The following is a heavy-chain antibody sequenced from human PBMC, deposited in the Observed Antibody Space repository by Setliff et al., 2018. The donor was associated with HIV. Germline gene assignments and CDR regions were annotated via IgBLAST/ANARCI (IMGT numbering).Heavy chain of an antibody. V-gene: IGHV3-33*06. CDR2: IWYDASKK. CDR1: GFTFNSYG. D-gene: IGHD3-3*01. Sequence: QPGGSLRLSCAASGFTFNSYGMHWVRQAPGKGLEWVARIWYDASKKEYAESVKGRFNILRDDSKKTVDLQMNSLRADDTAVYYCVKDVVKFWSGSGALDFWGPGTLVTVSS. J-gene: IGHJ4*02. CDR3: VKDVVKFWSGSGALDF.